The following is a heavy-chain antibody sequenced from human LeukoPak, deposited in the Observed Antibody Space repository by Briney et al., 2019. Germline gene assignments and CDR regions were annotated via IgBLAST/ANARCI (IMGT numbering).Heavy chain of an antibody. CDR1: GFTFSIYS. V-gene: IGHV3-48*02. CDR2: ISADSNTI. Sequence: PGGSLRLSCAASGFTFSIYSMNWVRQAPGEGLERLSYISADSNTIYYADSVKGRFTISRDNAKTSLYLQMNTLRDEDTAVYYCARDRAAPTWFFDLWGRGTLVLVSS. CDR3: ARDRAAPTWFFDL. D-gene: IGHD2-15*01. J-gene: IGHJ2*01.